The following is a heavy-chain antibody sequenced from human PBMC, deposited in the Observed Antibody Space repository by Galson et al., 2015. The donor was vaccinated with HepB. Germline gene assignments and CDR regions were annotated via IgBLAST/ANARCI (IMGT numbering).Heavy chain of an antibody. CDR2: ISYDGSNK. V-gene: IGHV3-30-3*01. J-gene: IGHJ4*02. D-gene: IGHD5-18*01. CDR3: ARGGGRWIQLWFLFDY. CDR1: GFTFSSYA. Sequence: SLRLSCAASGFTFSSYAMHWVRQAPGKGLEWVAVISYDGSNKYYADSVKGRFTISRDNSKNTLYLQMNSLRAEDTAVYYCARGGGRWIQLWFLFDYWGQGTLVTVSS.